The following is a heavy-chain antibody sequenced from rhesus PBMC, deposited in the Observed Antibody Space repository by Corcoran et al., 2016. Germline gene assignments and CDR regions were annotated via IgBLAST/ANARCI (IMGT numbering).Heavy chain of an antibody. CDR1: GGSISDSYR. V-gene: IGHV4S10*01. J-gene: IGHJ4*01. Sequence: QVQLQESGPGVVKPSETLSLTCAVSGGSISDSYRWNWIRQPPGKGLEWIGYNYGSSTSTNYNPSHKSRGTISKETTKNQFSLKLSSVTAAVTAVYYCARKGRPLDYWGQGVLVTVSS. CDR3: ARKGRPLDY. CDR2: NYGSSTST. D-gene: IGHD1-44*02.